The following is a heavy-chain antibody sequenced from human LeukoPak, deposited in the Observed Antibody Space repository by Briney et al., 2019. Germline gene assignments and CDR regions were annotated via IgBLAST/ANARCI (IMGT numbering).Heavy chain of an antibody. CDR3: ASIRALTRYYYYGMDV. V-gene: IGHV4-39*01. Sequence: GSLRLSCAASGFTFSSYAMSWIRQPPGKGLEWIGSIYYSGSTYYNPSLKSRVTISVDTPKNQFSLKLSSVTAADTAVYYCASIRALTRYYYYGMDVWGQGTTVTVSS. D-gene: IGHD2-2*01. CDR2: IYYSGST. CDR1: GFTFSSYA. J-gene: IGHJ6*02.